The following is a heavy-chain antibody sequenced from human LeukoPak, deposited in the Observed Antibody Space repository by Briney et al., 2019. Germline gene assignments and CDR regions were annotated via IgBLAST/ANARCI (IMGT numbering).Heavy chain of an antibody. Sequence: PSETLSLTCAVYGGSFSGYYWSWIRQPPGKGLEWIGEINHSGSTNYNPSLKSRVTISVDTSKNQFSLKLSSVTAADTAVYYCARDLLGYCSGGSCEQNWFDPWGRGTLVTVSS. V-gene: IGHV4-34*01. CDR3: ARDLLGYCSGGSCEQNWFDP. D-gene: IGHD2-15*01. J-gene: IGHJ5*02. CDR1: GGSFSGYY. CDR2: INHSGST.